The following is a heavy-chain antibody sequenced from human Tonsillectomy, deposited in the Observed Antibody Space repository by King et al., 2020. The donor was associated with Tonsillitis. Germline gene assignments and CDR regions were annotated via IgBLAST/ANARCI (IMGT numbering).Heavy chain of an antibody. CDR3: ARGDILTGYYPWSGYYGLDV. CDR2: INPSGGST. J-gene: IGHJ6*02. D-gene: IGHD3-9*01. CDR1: GYTFTSYY. V-gene: IGHV1-46*01. Sequence: VQLVESGAEVKKPGASVKVSCRASGYTFTSYYMHWVRQAPGQGLEWMGIINPSGGSTSYAQKFQGRVTMTRDTSTSTVYMELSRLRSEDTAVYYCARGDILTGYYPWSGYYGLDVWGQGTTVTVSS.